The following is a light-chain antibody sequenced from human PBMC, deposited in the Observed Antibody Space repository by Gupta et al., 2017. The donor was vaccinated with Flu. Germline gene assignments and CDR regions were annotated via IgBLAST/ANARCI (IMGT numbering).Light chain of an antibody. J-gene: IGLJ3*02. CDR1: SSNIGNNF. CDR3: GTWNGGLGTGV. CDR2: ENT. V-gene: IGLV1-51*02. Sequence: TIFCSGTSSNIGNNFVSWYQHLPGTAPKLLIYENTKRPSGIPDRFSGSKSGTSATLGITGLQTGDEAHYYCGTWNGGLGTGVFGGGTKLTVL.